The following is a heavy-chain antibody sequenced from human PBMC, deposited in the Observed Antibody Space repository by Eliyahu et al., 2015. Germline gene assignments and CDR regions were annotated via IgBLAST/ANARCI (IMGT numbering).Heavy chain of an antibody. CDR3: AREKNSRVKYFDY. V-gene: IGHV1-69*04. CDR2: IIPILGIA. Sequence: QVQLVQSGAEVKKPGSSVKVSCXXSGGXFSSYAISWVRQAPGQGLEWMGRIIPILGIANYAQKFQGRVTITANKSTSTAYMELSSLRSEDTAVYYCAREKNSRVKYFDYWGQGTLVTVSS. J-gene: IGHJ4*02. D-gene: IGHD6-13*01. CDR1: GGXFSSYA.